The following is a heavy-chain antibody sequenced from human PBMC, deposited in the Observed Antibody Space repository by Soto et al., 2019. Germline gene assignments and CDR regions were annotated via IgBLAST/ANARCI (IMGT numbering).Heavy chain of an antibody. V-gene: IGHV3-21*01. J-gene: IGHJ4*02. CDR3: ARDLRSGNNYCYFDFDY. Sequence: EVQLVESGGGLVKPGGSLRLSCAASGFTFSNYNMNWVRQAPGKGLEWVSSIISSSSYIYYADSVKGRFTISRDNAKSSLYLQMDSLRAEDTAVYYCARDLRSGNNYCYFDFDYWGQGTLVTVSS. CDR1: GFTFSNYN. D-gene: IGHD5-18*01. CDR2: IISSSSYI.